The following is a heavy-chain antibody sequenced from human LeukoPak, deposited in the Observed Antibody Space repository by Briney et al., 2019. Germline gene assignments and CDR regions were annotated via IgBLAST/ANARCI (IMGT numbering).Heavy chain of an antibody. V-gene: IGHV3-9*01. CDR1: GFTFDDYA. Sequence: GRSLRLSCVVSGFTFDDYAMHWVRQAPGKGLEWVSGISYNRDGIGYADSVKGRFTVSRDNAKNSLYLQMNSLRSEDTALYYCAKGAAAGIRGYFDYWGQGILVTVSS. CDR3: AKGAAAGIRGYFDY. CDR2: ISYNRDGI. D-gene: IGHD6-25*01. J-gene: IGHJ4*02.